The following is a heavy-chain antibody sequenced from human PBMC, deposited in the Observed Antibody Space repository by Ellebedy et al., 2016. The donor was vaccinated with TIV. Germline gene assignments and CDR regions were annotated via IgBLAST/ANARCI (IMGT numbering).Heavy chain of an antibody. J-gene: IGHJ6*02. CDR2: IYPGDSDT. CDR3: ARLDYGSGSYLYYYYGMDV. D-gene: IGHD3-10*01. Sequence: GESLKISCKGSGYSFTSYWIGWVRQMLGKGLEWMGIIYPGDSDTRYSPSFQGQVTISADKSISTAYLQWSSLKASNTAIYYCARLDYGSGSYLYYYYGMDVWGQGTTVTVSS. V-gene: IGHV5-51*01. CDR1: GYSFTSYW.